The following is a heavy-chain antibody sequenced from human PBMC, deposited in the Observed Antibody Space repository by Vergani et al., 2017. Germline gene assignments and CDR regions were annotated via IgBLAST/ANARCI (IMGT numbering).Heavy chain of an antibody. CDR3: ARGGYAYYYYYGMDV. Sequence: QVQLQQWGAGLLKPSETLSLTCAVYGGSFSGYYWSWIRQPPGKGLEWIGEINHSGSTNYNPSLKSRVTISVDTSKNQFSLKLSSVTAADTAVYYCARGGYAYYYYYGMDVWGQGTTVTVSS. J-gene: IGHJ6*02. CDR2: INHSGST. CDR1: GGSFSGYY. V-gene: IGHV4-34*01. D-gene: IGHD2-15*01.